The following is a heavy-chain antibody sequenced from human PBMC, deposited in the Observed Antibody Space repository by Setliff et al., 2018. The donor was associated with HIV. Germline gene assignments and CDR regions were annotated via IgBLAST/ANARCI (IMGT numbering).Heavy chain of an antibody. CDR1: GGSIRSSSSY. J-gene: IGHJ4*02. D-gene: IGHD2-15*01. V-gene: IGHV4-39*01. CDR2: IYYSGST. CDR3: ARVVDADYLGY. Sequence: ETLSLTCTVSGGSIRSSSSYWGWIRQPPGKGLEWIGIIYYSGSTYYKPSLKSRVTISVDTSKNQFSLKLNSVTAADTAMYYCARVVDADYLGYWGQGTPVTVSS.